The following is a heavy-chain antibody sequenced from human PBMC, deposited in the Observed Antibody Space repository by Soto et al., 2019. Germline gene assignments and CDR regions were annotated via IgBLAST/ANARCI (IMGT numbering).Heavy chain of an antibody. CDR2: LYPGASDT. V-gene: IGHV5-51*01. CDR1: GYSFTTYY. CDR3: ARVATGEENWFDP. D-gene: IGHD5-12*01. J-gene: IGHJ5*02. Sequence: PGEALKISWSASGYSFTTYYMAWVGQKPGKGLEWLGFLYPGASDTRYSPSFQGQVTISADKSISTAYLQWNTLKASATAMYYCARVATGEENWFDPWGQGTLVTVSS.